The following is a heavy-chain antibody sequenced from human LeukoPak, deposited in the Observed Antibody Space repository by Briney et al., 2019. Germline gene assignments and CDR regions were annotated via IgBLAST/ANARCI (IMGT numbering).Heavy chain of an antibody. CDR2: FDPEDGET. CDR3: ATSPRYGDQPVLPRYYSDY. CDR1: GYTLTELS. V-gene: IGHV1-24*01. J-gene: IGHJ4*02. Sequence: ASVKVSCKVSGYTLTELSMHWVRQAPGKGLEWMGGFDPEDGETIYAQKFQGRVTMTEDTSTDTAYMELSSLRSEDTAVYYCATSPRYGDQPVLPRYYSDYWGQGTLVTVSS. D-gene: IGHD4-17*01.